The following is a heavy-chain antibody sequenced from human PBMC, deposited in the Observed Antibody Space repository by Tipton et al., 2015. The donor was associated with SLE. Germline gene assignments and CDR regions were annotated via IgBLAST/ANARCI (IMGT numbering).Heavy chain of an antibody. CDR1: GFTFSSYS. Sequence: SLRLSCAASGFTFSSYSMNWVRQAPGKGLEWVSSISSSSSYIYYADSVKGRFTISRDNAENSLYLQMNSLRAEDTAVYYCARLGDIAGAIDLWGRGTLVTVSS. D-gene: IGHD2-15*01. CDR2: ISSSSSYI. V-gene: IGHV3-21*04. J-gene: IGHJ2*01. CDR3: ARLGDIAGAIDL.